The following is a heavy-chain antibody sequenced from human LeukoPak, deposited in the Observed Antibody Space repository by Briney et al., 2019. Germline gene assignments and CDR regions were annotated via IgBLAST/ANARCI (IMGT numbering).Heavy chain of an antibody. CDR2: IWYDGSNK. CDR3: AKVTLRAAGFDY. CDR1: GFTFSSYG. Sequence: PGRSLRLSCAASGFTFSSYGMHWVRQAPGKGLGWVAVIWYDGSNKYYAGSVKGRFTISRDNSKNTLYLQMNSLRAEDTAVYYYAKVTLRAAGFDYWGQGTLVTVSS. D-gene: IGHD2-15*01. J-gene: IGHJ4*02. V-gene: IGHV3-33*06.